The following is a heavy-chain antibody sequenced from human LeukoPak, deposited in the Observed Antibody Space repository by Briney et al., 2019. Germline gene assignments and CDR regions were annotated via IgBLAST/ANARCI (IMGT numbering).Heavy chain of an antibody. CDR1: GFTFSSHG. J-gene: IGHJ4*02. D-gene: IGHD3-3*01. CDR2: ISIGGDTT. Sequence: GGSLRLSCAASGFTFSSHGMCWVRQAPGRGLEWVSSISIGGDTTYSDSVKGRFTISRDNSKNKLSLHLDSLRAEDTAIYYCAKEIRLHDCWGQGTLVTVSS. CDR3: AKEIRLHDC. V-gene: IGHV3-23*01.